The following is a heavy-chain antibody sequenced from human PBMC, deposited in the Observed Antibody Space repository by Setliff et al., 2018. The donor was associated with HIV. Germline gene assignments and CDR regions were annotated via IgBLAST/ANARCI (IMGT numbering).Heavy chain of an antibody. Sequence: GGSLRLSCAASGFTFSTFDMHWVRQAPGKGLEWISYISSVSGSTIYYADSVKGRFTISRDNAKNSMFLQMNSLRAEDTAVYYCARTNNNYYYDTSDYFAGYYFDSWGQGTLVTVSS. CDR1: GFTFSTFD. J-gene: IGHJ4*02. CDR2: ISSVSGSTI. D-gene: IGHD3-22*01. CDR3: ARTNNNYYYDTSDYFAGYYFDS. V-gene: IGHV3-48*01.